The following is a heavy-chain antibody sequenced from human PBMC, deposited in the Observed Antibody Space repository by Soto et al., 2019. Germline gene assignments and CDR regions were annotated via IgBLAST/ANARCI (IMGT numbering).Heavy chain of an antibody. CDR1: GFTFSSYS. CDR2: ISSSSSYI. V-gene: IGHV3-21*01. CDR3: ARDQTAARPTYFDY. Sequence: GGSLRLSCAASGFTFSSYSMNWVRQAPGKGLEWVSSISSSSSYIYYADSVKGRFTISRDNAKNSLYLQMNSLRAEDTAVYYCARDQTAARPTYFDYWGQGPLVTVSS. D-gene: IGHD6-6*01. J-gene: IGHJ4*02.